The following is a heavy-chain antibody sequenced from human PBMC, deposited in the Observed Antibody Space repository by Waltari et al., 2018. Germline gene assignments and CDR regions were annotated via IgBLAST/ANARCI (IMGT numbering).Heavy chain of an antibody. CDR3: ARDTLPNYTVVTEMDAVDI. Sequence: HVQLWQSAAEVTKTGAPVKAACKSSVVTFSSQTTSWVRQPPGQGLGWLGVIIPIFGTANDAQKFQGRVTITTDESTSTAYMELSSLRSEDTAVDDCARDTLPNYTVVTEMDAVDIWGQGTMVTVSS. D-gene: IGHD2-15*01. CDR1: VVTFSSQT. CDR2: IIPIFGTA. J-gene: IGHJ3*02. V-gene: IGHV1-69*05.